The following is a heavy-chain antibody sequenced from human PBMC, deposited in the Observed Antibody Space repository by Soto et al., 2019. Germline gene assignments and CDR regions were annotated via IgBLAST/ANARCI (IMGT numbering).Heavy chain of an antibody. Sequence: ASVKVSCKASGYTFTTFAMHWVRQAPGQRPEWLGWINAGSGYTKYSQNFQDRVTISSDTSASTAYMELSSLRSGDTAIYYCARDRVYMAISGVPVGVFKNWGQGTLVTVSS. J-gene: IGHJ4*02. D-gene: IGHD2-8*01. CDR1: GYTFTTFA. CDR2: INAGSGYT. CDR3: ARDRVYMAISGVPVGVFKN. V-gene: IGHV1-3*01.